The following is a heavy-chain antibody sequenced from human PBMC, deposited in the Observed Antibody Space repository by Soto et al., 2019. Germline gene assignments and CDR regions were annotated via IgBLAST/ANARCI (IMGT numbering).Heavy chain of an antibody. CDR3: TTTWSSDAFDI. CDR1: GFTFTNAW. D-gene: IGHD1-26*01. V-gene: IGHV3-15*01. J-gene: IGHJ3*02. Sequence: PGGSLRLSCAASGFTFTNAWMSWVRQAPGKGLEWVGRIKRKTEGATTDYAVPVKGRFTISRDDSKNMLYLQMNSLKTEDTAVYYCTTTWSSDAFDIWGQGTWVTVSS. CDR2: IKRKTEGATT.